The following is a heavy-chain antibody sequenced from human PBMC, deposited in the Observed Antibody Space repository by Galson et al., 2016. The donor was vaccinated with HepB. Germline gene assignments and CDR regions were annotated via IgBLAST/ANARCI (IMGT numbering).Heavy chain of an antibody. Sequence: SETLSLTCTVSGGSVSSSSYYWSWIRQPPGKGLEWIGYIFYTGSTNYNPSLKGRVTLSVDTSKNQFSLKLSSVTAADTAVYYCARGRLELRGIWFDPWGQGTLVTVSS. D-gene: IGHD1-7*01. V-gene: IGHV4-61*01. CDR3: ARGRLELRGIWFDP. CDR1: GGSVSSSSYY. CDR2: IFYTGST. J-gene: IGHJ5*02.